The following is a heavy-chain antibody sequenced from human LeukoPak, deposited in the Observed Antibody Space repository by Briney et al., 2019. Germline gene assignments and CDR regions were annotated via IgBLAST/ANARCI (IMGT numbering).Heavy chain of an antibody. CDR1: GDSVSSNSAA. CDR2: TYYRSKWYN. V-gene: IGHV6-1*01. J-gene: IGHJ6*03. D-gene: IGHD3-9*01. CDR3: ARASLSDILTGYWRGYYYYYMDV. Sequence: SQTLSLTCAISGDSVSSNSAAWNWIRQSPSRGLEWLGRTYYRSKWYNDYAVSVKSRITINPDTSKNQFSLQLNSVTPEDTAVYYCARASLSDILTGYWRGYYYYYMDVWGKGTTVTIS.